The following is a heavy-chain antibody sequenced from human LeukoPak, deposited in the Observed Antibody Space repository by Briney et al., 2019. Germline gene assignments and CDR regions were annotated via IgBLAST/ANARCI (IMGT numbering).Heavy chain of an antibody. CDR3: ARVYGYYYYGMDV. D-gene: IGHD4-17*01. CDR1: GGTFSTYT. V-gene: IGHV1-69*13. J-gene: IGHJ6*02. Sequence: ASVTVSCKASGGTFSTYTINWVRQAPGQGLEWMGGIIPIFGTANYAQKFQGRVTITADESTSTAYMELSSLRSEDTAVYYCARVYGYYYYGMDVWGQGATVTVSS. CDR2: IIPIFGTA.